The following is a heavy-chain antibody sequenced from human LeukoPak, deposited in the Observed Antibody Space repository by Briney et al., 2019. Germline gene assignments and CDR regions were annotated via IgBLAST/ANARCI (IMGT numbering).Heavy chain of an antibody. D-gene: IGHD3-9*01. CDR2: MNPNSGNT. V-gene: IGHV1-8*01. J-gene: IGHJ6*02. CDR1: GYTFTSYD. CDR3: ARVDSPDWFHTLTYYYGMDV. Sequence: ASVKVSCKASGYTFTSYDINWERQSTGQGLEWMGWMNPNSGNTGYAQKFQGRVTMTRNTSISTSYMELSSLRSEDTAVYYCARVDSPDWFHTLTYYYGMDVWGQGTTVTVSS.